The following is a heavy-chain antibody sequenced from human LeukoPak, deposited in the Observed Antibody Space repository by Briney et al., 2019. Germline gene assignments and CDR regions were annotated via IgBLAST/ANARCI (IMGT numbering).Heavy chain of an antibody. CDR2: IIPILGIA. D-gene: IGHD3-10*01. Sequence: SVKVSCNVSGGTFSSYTISWVRQAPGQGLEWMGRIIPILGIANYAQKFQGRVTITADKSTSTAYMELSRLRSEDTAVYYCARDPRGGYYFDYWGQGTLVTVSS. CDR1: GGTFSSYT. CDR3: ARDPRGGYYFDY. J-gene: IGHJ4*02. V-gene: IGHV1-69*04.